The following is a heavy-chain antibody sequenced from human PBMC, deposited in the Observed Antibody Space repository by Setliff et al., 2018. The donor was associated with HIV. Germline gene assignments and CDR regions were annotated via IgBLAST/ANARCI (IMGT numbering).Heavy chain of an antibody. J-gene: IGHJ6*03. Sequence: SETLSLTCTVSGGSISSYYWSWIRQPPGKGLEWIGYIYYSGSTNYTPSLKSRVTISVDTSKNQFSLKLSSVTAADTAVYYCASAYCGGDCDSRTRKFYYYYYMDVWGKGTTVTVSS. CDR1: GGSISSYY. CDR3: ASAYCGGDCDSRTRKFYYYYYMDV. V-gene: IGHV4-59*08. CDR2: IYYSGST. D-gene: IGHD2-21*02.